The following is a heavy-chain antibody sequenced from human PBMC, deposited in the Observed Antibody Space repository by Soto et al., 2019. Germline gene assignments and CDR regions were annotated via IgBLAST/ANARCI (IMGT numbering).Heavy chain of an antibody. Sequence: PGGSLRLSCAASGFSFSNSWMHWVRQVPGKGLVWVSRINPDGSATAYAGSVKGRFTISRDNAKNTLYLQMNSLRAEDTAIYYCVRALIGSSDYWGQGT. V-gene: IGHV3-74*01. D-gene: IGHD1-26*01. J-gene: IGHJ4*02. CDR1: GFSFSNSW. CDR3: VRALIGSSDY. CDR2: INPDGSAT.